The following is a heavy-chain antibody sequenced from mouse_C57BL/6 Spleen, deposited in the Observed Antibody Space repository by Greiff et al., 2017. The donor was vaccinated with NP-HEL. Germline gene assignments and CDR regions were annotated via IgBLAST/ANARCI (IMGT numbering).Heavy chain of an antibody. Sequence: EVQLQESGGDLVKPGGSLKLSCAASGFTFSSYGMSWVRQTPDKRLEWVATISSGGSYTYYPDSVKGRFTISRDNAKNTLYLQMSSLKSEDTAMYYCARRDYGSSYFDYWGQGTTLTVSS. D-gene: IGHD1-1*01. CDR3: ARRDYGSSYFDY. J-gene: IGHJ2*01. CDR1: GFTFSSYG. CDR2: ISSGGSYT. V-gene: IGHV5-6*01.